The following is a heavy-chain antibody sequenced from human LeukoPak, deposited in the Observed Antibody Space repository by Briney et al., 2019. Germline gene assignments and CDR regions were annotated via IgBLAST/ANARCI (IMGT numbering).Heavy chain of an antibody. Sequence: ASVKVSCKASGYTFTSYYMHWVRQAPGQGLEWMGIINPSGGSTSYAQKFQGRVTITTDESTSTAYMELSSLRSEDTAVYYCASSYSSGRVDYWGQGTLATVSS. CDR1: GYTFTSYY. J-gene: IGHJ4*02. D-gene: IGHD6-19*01. CDR2: INPSGGST. V-gene: IGHV1-46*01. CDR3: ASSYSSGRVDY.